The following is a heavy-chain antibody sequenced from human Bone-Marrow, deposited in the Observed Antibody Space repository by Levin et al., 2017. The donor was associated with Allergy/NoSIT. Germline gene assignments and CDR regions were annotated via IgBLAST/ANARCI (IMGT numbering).Heavy chain of an antibody. D-gene: IGHD3-22*01. Sequence: SCAASGFTLSNYAMGWVRQAPGRGLEWVSGFNDNGDSPHYADSVKGRFTISRDNLKNTLSLQRNSLSAGDTAVYYCAKVGPCYYDSRLTQGFDGWGQGTLVTVSS. CDR3: AKVGPCYYDSRLTQGFDG. J-gene: IGHJ4*02. V-gene: IGHV3-23*01. CDR2: FNDNGDSP. CDR1: GFTLSNYA.